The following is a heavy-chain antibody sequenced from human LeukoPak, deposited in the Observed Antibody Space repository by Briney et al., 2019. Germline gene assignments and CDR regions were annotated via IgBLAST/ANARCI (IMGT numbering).Heavy chain of an antibody. J-gene: IGHJ4*02. CDR3: ATYGSGSYYRFDY. CDR2: IRYDGSNK. CDR1: GFTFSDYY. Sequence: GGSLRLSCAASGFTFSDYYMSWIRQAPGKGLEWVAFIRYDGSNKYYADSVKGRFTISRDNSKNTLYLQMNSLRAEDTAVYYCATYGSGSYYRFDYWGQGTLVTVSS. V-gene: IGHV3-30*02. D-gene: IGHD3-10*01.